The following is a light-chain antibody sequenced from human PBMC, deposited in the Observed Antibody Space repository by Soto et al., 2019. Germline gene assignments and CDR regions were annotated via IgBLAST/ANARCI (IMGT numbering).Light chain of an antibody. J-gene: IGLJ2*01. V-gene: IGLV1-44*01. CDR1: SSNIGGNS. CDR3: STWDDSLRGLV. CDR2: SNH. Sequence: QSVLTQPPSASGAPGQGISISCSGSSSNIGGNSVSWYRQVPGTAPKLLIFSNHQRPSGVPDRFSGSKSDTSASLAISGLQSEEEADYYCSTWDDSLRGLVFGGGTKVTVL.